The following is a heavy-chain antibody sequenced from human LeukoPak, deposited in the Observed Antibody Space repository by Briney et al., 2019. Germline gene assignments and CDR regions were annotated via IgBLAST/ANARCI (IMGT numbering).Heavy chain of an antibody. CDR2: IGDSGGRT. D-gene: IGHD1-26*01. CDR1: GVSFSTYA. Sequence: GGSLRLSCVASGVSFSTYAGGWVRQAPGKGLEWVSVIGDSGGRTHYADSVKGRFTISRDNSRNTLYLQMNSLRDEDTAIYYCARVRGAITYYFDYCGQGTLVTVSS. V-gene: IGHV3-23*01. CDR3: ARVRGAITYYFDY. J-gene: IGHJ4*02.